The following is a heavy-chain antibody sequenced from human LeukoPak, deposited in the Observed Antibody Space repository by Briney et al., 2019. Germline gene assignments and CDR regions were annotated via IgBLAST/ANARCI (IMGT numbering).Heavy chain of an antibody. J-gene: IGHJ4*02. Sequence: GRSLRLSCAASGFTIDDYWMSWVRQAPGKGLEWVANIKEDVTDKYYVDSVKGRFTISRHNAKNSLYLQMSRLRAEDTAVYYCARVGVAGFDYWGQGILVTVSS. CDR2: IKEDVTDK. D-gene: IGHD3-3*01. V-gene: IGHV3-7*03. CDR3: ARVGVAGFDY. CDR1: GFTIDDYW.